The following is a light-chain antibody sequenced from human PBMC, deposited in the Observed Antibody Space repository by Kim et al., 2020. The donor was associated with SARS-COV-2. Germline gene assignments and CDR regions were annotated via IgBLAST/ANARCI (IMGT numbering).Light chain of an antibody. CDR3: QQYHTPPLT. J-gene: IGKJ4*01. CDR1: QSILYNSHNKSF. Sequence: ATINCKSSQSILYNSHNKSFLAWYQQKPGQVPRLLFYWASTRKSGVPERFSGSGSGTDFTLTISNLQAEDVAVYFCQQYHTPPLTFAGGTKVDIK. V-gene: IGKV4-1*01. CDR2: WAS.